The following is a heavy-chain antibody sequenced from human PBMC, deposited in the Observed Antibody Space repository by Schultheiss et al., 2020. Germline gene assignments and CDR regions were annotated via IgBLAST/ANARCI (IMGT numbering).Heavy chain of an antibody. J-gene: IGHJ5*01. Sequence: GGSLRLSCAVSGVPVNHIYINWVRQPPGKGLEWVASINEGGSETNYMDSVKGRFIISRDNAKNSLYLQMNSLRAEDTAVYYCTRGRDGTYDSWGQGTLVTVSS. D-gene: IGHD1-26*01. CDR1: GVPVNHIY. CDR2: INEGGSET. V-gene: IGHV3-7*01. CDR3: TRGRDGTYDS.